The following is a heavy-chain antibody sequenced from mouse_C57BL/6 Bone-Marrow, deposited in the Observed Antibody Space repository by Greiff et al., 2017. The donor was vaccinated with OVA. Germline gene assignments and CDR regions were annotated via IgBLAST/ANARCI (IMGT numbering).Heavy chain of an antibody. CDR3: ARGYYGSSYYFDY. J-gene: IGHJ2*01. CDR2: IDPSDSYT. Sequence: QVQLQQPGAELVMPGASVKLSCKASGYTFTSYWMHWVKQRPGPGLEWIGEIDPSDSYTNYNQKFKGKSTLTVDKSSSTAYMQLSSLTSEDSAVYYCARGYYGSSYYFDYWGQGTTLTVSS. D-gene: IGHD1-1*01. CDR1: GYTFTSYW. V-gene: IGHV1-69*01.